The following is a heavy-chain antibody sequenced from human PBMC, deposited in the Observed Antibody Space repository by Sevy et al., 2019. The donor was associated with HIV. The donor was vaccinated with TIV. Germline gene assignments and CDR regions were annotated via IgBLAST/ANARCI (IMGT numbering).Heavy chain of an antibody. CDR1: GFTFSDHY. D-gene: IGHD6-13*01. Sequence: GGSLRLSCAASGFTFSDHYMEWVRQAPGKGLEWVGRIRNKADSYTTEYAASVKGRFTISRDDSKKSLYLLMNRLKTGDTAVYYCATHAGIAAAGRVFDYWGQGTLVTVSS. CDR3: ATHAGIAAAGRVFDY. J-gene: IGHJ4*02. V-gene: IGHV3-72*01. CDR2: IRNKADSYTT.